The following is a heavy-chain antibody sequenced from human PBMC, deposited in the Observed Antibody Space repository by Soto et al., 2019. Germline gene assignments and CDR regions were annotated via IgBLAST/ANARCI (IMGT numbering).Heavy chain of an antibody. J-gene: IGHJ5*02. CDR2: INPNSGGT. CDR1: GYTFTGYY. V-gene: IGHV1-2*02. CDR3: ARDRRSSSSSGGMYNWFDP. Sequence: QVQLVQSGAEVKKPGASVKVSCKASGYTFTGYYMHWVRQAPGQGLEWMGWINPNSGGTNYAQKFQGRVTMTRDTSISKAYRELSRLRSDDTAVYYCARDRRSSSSSGGMYNWFDPWGQGTLVTVSS. D-gene: IGHD6-6*01.